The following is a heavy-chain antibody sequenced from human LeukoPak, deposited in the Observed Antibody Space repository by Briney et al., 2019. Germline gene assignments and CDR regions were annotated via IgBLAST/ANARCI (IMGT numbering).Heavy chain of an antibody. Sequence: GGSLRLSCAASGFTFSSYSMNWVRRAPGKGLEWVANINLDGNEVHYVDSLKDRFTISRDNARNSLYLQMNSLRAEDTAVYYCASGRHDFVHWGHGTLVTVSS. CDR3: ASGRHDFVH. J-gene: IGHJ4*01. CDR2: INLDGNEV. V-gene: IGHV3-7*01. CDR1: GFTFSSYS. D-gene: IGHD3-16*01.